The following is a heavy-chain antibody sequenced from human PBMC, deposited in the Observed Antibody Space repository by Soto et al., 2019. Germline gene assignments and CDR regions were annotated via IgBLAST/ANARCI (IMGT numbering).Heavy chain of an antibody. Sequence: PGGSLRLSCAASGFTFSSYGMHWVRQAPGKGLEWVAVISYDGSNKYYADSVKGRFTISRDNSKNTLYLQMNSLRAEDTAVYYCARDGNYYDSSGPCFXYWGQGTLVTVSS. D-gene: IGHD3-22*01. CDR2: ISYDGSNK. CDR3: ARDGNYYDSSGPCFXY. CDR1: GFTFSSYG. V-gene: IGHV3-30*03. J-gene: IGHJ4*02.